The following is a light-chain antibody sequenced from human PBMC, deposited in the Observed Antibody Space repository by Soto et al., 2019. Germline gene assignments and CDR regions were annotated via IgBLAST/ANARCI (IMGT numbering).Light chain of an antibody. CDR1: SSAVGSYRL. CDR2: EVT. J-gene: IGLJ1*01. Sequence: QSVLTQPASVSGSPGQSITISCTGSSSAVGSYRLVSWYQQHPGKAPKLVIYEVTKRPSGVPDRFSGSKSGNTASLTVSGLQAEDEADYYCSSFTGASTIFGNGTKVTVL. V-gene: IGLV2-14*02. CDR3: SSFTGASTI.